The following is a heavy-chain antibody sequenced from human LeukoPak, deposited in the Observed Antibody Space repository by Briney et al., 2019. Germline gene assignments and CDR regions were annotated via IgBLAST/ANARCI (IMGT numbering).Heavy chain of an antibody. Sequence: SQTLSLTCTVSGGSISSGSYYWNWIRQPAGKGLEWIGRIYTSGSTYYNPSLKSRVIISVDTSKNQFSLKLSSVTAADTAVYYCARLSGYSSSSGYYWGQGTLVTVSS. V-gene: IGHV4-61*02. CDR3: ARLSGYSSSSGYY. D-gene: IGHD6-6*01. CDR2: IYTSGST. J-gene: IGHJ4*02. CDR1: GGSISSGSYY.